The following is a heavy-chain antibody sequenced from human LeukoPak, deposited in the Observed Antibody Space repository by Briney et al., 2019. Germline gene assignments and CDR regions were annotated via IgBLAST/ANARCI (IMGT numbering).Heavy chain of an antibody. CDR3: AKKVEKSSGYYYGY. Sequence: GSLRLSCAASGFTFSSYAMNWVRQAPGKGLGWVSAISGSGGSTYYADSVKGRFTISRDNSMNTLYLQMNSLRAEDTAVYYCAKKVEKSSGYYYGYWGQGTLVTVSS. CDR2: ISGSGGST. J-gene: IGHJ4*02. CDR1: GFTFSSYA. V-gene: IGHV3-23*01. D-gene: IGHD3-22*01.